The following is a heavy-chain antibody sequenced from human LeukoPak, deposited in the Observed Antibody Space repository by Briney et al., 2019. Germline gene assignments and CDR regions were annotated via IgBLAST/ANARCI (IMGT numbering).Heavy chain of an antibody. CDR1: GFTFSSYA. V-gene: IGHV3-23*01. D-gene: IGHD3-9*01. CDR2: ISGSGGST. J-gene: IGHJ6*03. Sequence: PGGSLRLSCAASGFTFSSYAMSWVRQAPGKGLEWVSAISGSGGSTYYADSVKGRFTISRDNSKNTLYLQMNSLRAEDTAVYYCAKSSGFDWLLHYYYYYMDVWGKGTTVTVSS. CDR3: AKSSGFDWLLHYYYYYMDV.